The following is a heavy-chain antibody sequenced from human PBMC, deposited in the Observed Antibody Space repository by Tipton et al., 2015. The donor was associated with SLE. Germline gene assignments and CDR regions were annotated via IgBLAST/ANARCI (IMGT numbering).Heavy chain of an antibody. CDR3: ATTYDTFPAYFDY. Sequence: TLSLTCTVSGGSISSGSYYWSWIRQPAGKGLEWIGRIYTSGSTNYNPSLKSRVTISVDTSKNQFSLKLSSVTAADTAVYYCATTYDTFPAYFDYWGQGTLVTVSS. V-gene: IGHV4-61*02. CDR2: IYTSGST. CDR1: GGSISSGSYY. D-gene: IGHD3-22*01. J-gene: IGHJ4*02.